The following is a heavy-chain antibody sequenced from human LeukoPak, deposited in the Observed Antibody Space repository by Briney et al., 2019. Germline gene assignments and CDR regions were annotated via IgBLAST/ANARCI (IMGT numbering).Heavy chain of an antibody. J-gene: IGHJ1*01. Sequence: GGSLRLSCAASGFTFSSYAMSWVRQAPGKGLEWVSAISGSGGSTYYADSVKGRFTISRDNSKNTLYLQMNSLRAEDTAVYYCAKAKDYYVSSGPDGWGQGTLVTVSS. D-gene: IGHD3-22*01. CDR1: GFTFSSYA. CDR2: ISGSGGST. V-gene: IGHV3-23*01. CDR3: AKAKDYYVSSGPDG.